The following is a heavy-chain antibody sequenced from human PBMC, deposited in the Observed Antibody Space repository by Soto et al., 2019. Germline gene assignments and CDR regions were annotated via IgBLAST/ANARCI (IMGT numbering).Heavy chain of an antibody. Sequence: QVQLVESGGGVVQPGRSVRLSCAASGFTFSRYSMNWVRQAPGKGLEWVAVISFEGNNKYYAASVKGRFNIPRDDSNNTLYLQMNTLRAEDTAVYYCSRHSLPQWLTSYFFDFWGQGTLVNVSS. CDR2: ISFEGNNK. V-gene: IGHV3-30-3*01. D-gene: IGHD6-19*01. CDR1: GFTFSRYS. J-gene: IGHJ4*02. CDR3: SRHSLPQWLTSYFFDF.